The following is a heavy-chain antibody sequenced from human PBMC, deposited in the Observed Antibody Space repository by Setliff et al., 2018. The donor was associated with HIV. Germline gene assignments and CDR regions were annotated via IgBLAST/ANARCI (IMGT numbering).Heavy chain of an antibody. CDR3: ARHGGRSFDS. Sequence: SETLSLTCIVSGDSITTYYWSWIRQSPAKGLEWIGEIHHSGSTKYNPSLQSRVTILVDTSNKQLSLNLGSVTAADTAVYFCARHGGRSFDSWGQGTLVT. V-gene: IGHV4-34*01. J-gene: IGHJ4*02. CDR2: IHHSGST. D-gene: IGHD2-15*01. CDR1: GDSITTYY.